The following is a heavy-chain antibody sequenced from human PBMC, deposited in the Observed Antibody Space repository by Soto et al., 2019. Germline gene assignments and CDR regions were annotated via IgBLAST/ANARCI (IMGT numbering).Heavy chain of an antibody. CDR3: ARENSIASLSYYYGMDV. CDR1: GGSFSGNA. J-gene: IGHJ6*02. CDR2: VIPMFGTT. Sequence: QVQLVQSGAEVKKPGSSVKVSCKSSGGSFSGNAISWVRQAPGQGPEWMGGVIPMFGTTNFARKFQDRITITADESSSTAYMELSSLLSEDTAVYYCARENSIASLSYYYGMDVWGQGTTVIVPS. V-gene: IGHV1-69*01. D-gene: IGHD6-6*01.